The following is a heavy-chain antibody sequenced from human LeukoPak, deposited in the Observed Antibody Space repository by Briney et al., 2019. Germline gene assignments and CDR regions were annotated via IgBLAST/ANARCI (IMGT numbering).Heavy chain of an antibody. D-gene: IGHD6-13*01. CDR3: ARDFLAAGDY. Sequence: GGSLRLSCEASGFIFSSYTMNWIRQAPGKGLEWVASINSGSTNPYYADSVKGRFTISRDDAKKSLYLQMTSLRVEDTSVYYCARDFLAAGDYWGQGTLVTVSS. CDR2: INSGSTNP. V-gene: IGHV3-21*01. CDR1: GFIFSSYT. J-gene: IGHJ4*02.